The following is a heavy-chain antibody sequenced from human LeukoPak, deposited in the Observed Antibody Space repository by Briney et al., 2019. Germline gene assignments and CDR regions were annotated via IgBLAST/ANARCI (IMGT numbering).Heavy chain of an antibody. CDR2: IRYDGSDK. CDR1: GFTFSSYG. CDR3: AKDPATVVTRRDAFDI. V-gene: IGHV3-30*02. Sequence: GGSLRLSCAASGFTFSSYGMHWVRQAPGKGLEWVAFIRYDGSDKYYADSVKGRFTISRDNSKNTLYLQMNSLRAEDTAVYYCAKDPATVVTRRDAFDIWGQGTMVTVSS. J-gene: IGHJ3*02. D-gene: IGHD4-23*01.